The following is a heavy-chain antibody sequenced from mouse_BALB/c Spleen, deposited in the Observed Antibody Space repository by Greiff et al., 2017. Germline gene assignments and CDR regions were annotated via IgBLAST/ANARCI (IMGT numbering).Heavy chain of an antibody. D-gene: IGHD1-1*02. J-gene: IGHJ1*01. CDR1: GFAFSSYD. Sequence: EVKLMESGGGLVKPGGSLKLSCAASGFAFSSYDMSWVRQTPEKRLEWVAYISSGGGSTYYPDTVKGRFTISRDNAKNTLYLQMSSLKSEDTAMYYCARQVDWYFDVWGAGTTVTVSS. CDR2: ISSGGGST. CDR3: ARQVDWYFDV. V-gene: IGHV5-12-1*01.